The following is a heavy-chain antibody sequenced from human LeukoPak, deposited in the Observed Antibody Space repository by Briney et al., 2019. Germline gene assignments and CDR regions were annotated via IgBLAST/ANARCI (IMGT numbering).Heavy chain of an antibody. CDR1: GITFSRHA. J-gene: IGHJ4*02. CDR2: ISGGGGST. CDR3: AKDPLGYSGCPPDY. Sequence: GGSLRLSCAASGITFSRHAMSWVRQAPGKGLEWVSGISGGGGSTYYADSVKGRFTISRENSKNTLYPQMNSLRAEDTAVYYCAKDPLGYSGCPPDYWGQGTLVTVSS. D-gene: IGHD5-12*01. V-gene: IGHV3-23*01.